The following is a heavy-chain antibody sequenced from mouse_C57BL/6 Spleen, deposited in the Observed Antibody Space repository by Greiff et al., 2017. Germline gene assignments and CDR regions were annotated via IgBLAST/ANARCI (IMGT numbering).Heavy chain of an antibody. CDR2: INPYNGGT. J-gene: IGHJ2*01. D-gene: IGHD3-2*02. CDR3: ARSLDSSGSYYFDY. Sequence: EVQLQQSGPVLVKPGASVKMSCKASGYTFTDYYMNWVKQSHGKSLEWIGVINPYNGGTSYNQKFKGKATLTVDKSSSTAYMELNSLTSEDSAVYYCARSLDSSGSYYFDYWGQGTTLTVSS. CDR1: GYTFTDYY. V-gene: IGHV1-19*01.